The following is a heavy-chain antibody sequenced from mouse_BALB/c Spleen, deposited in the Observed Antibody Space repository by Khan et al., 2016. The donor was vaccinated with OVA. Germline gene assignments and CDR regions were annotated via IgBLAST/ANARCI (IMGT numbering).Heavy chain of an antibody. Sequence: EVKLEESGGGLVQPGGSMKLSCVASGFTFSNYWMNWVRQSPEKGLEWVAEIRLKSDDYVKHYAESVKGRFTISREDSKSSVYLQMNNLVAEDTCIYYCWILLWGQGTTLTVSS. V-gene: IGHV6-6*02. CDR3: WILL. J-gene: IGHJ2*01. CDR1: GFTFSNYW. CDR2: IRLKSDDYVK.